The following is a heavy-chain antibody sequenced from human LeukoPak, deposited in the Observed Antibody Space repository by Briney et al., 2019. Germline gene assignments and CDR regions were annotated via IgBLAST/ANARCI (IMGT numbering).Heavy chain of an antibody. CDR1: GYTFTSFA. J-gene: IGHJ4*02. Sequence: ASVKVSCKASGYTFTSFATHWVRQAPGQGLEWMGWVNAGNGNTEYSQEFQGRFTISRDTSASTSYLDLSSLRSEDTAVYYCARGAYCSGGNCYSGRIGFWGQGTLVTVS. V-gene: IGHV1-3*03. CDR3: ARGAYCSGGNCYSGRIGF. D-gene: IGHD2-15*01. CDR2: VNAGNGNT.